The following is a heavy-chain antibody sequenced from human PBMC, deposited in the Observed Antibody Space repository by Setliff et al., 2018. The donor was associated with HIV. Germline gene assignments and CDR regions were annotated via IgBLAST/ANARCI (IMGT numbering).Heavy chain of an antibody. Sequence: PGESLKISCAASGFTFSSYGMHWVRQAPGKGLEWVSLISYDGSKKYYADSVKGRFSISRDNPKNTVYLQMNSLRPEDTALYYCAKIPHTGDSAFDVWGQGTMVT. J-gene: IGHJ3*01. CDR3: AKIPHTGDSAFDV. D-gene: IGHD7-27*01. CDR2: ISYDGSKK. V-gene: IGHV3-30*18. CDR1: GFTFSSYG.